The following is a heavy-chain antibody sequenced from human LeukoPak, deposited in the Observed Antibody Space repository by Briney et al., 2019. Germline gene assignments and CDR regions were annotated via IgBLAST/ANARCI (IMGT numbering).Heavy chain of an antibody. Sequence: GGSLRLSCAASGFTFSSYGMHWVRQAPGKGLEWVAVIWYDGSNKYYADSVKGRFTISRDNSKNTLYLQMNSLRAEDTAVYYCATAERYSSSSWDYWGQGTLVTVSS. CDR3: ATAERYSSSSWDY. D-gene: IGHD6-6*01. J-gene: IGHJ4*02. CDR2: IWYDGSNK. V-gene: IGHV3-33*01. CDR1: GFTFSSYG.